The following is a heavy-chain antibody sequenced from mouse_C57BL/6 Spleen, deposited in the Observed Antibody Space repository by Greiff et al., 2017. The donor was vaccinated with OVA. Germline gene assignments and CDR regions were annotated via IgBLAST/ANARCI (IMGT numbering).Heavy chain of an antibody. V-gene: IGHV1-82*01. CDR1: GYAFSSSW. Sequence: QVQLQQSGPELVKPGASVKISCKASGYAFSSSWMNWVKQRPGKGLEWIGRIYPGDGATNYNGKFKGKATLTADKSSSTAYMQLSSLTSEDSAVYFCWDGGDYWGQGTTLTVSS. D-gene: IGHD4-1*01. J-gene: IGHJ2*01. CDR3: WDGGDY. CDR2: IYPGDGAT.